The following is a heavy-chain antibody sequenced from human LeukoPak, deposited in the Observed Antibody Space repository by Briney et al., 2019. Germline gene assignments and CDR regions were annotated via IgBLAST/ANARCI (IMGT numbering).Heavy chain of an antibody. CDR1: GYTFTRYY. D-gene: IGHD6-19*01. Sequence: ASVKVSCKASGYTFTRYYMHWVRQAPGQGLEWMGIINPSGGSTSYAQKFQGRVTMTRDTSTSTVYMELSSLRSEDTAVYYCARDGHPDCLAVAGTKPFDYWGQGTLVTVSS. CDR3: ARDGHPDCLAVAGTKPFDY. J-gene: IGHJ4*02. CDR2: INPSGGST. V-gene: IGHV1-46*01.